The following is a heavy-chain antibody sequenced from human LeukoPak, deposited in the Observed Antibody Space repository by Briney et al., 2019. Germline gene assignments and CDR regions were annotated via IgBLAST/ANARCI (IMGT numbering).Heavy chain of an antibody. CDR1: GYTFTGYY. Sequence: ASATVSCKASGYTFTGYYMRWVRQPPGQGLEWIGWINPNSGGTNYPPNMQGGVTMTRDTPISTAYMELRRLRSHDTAVYYCARDLRMSQWLVHILDYWGQGTLVTVSS. CDR3: ARDLRMSQWLVHILDY. CDR2: INPNSGGT. J-gene: IGHJ4*02. D-gene: IGHD6-19*01. V-gene: IGHV1-2*02.